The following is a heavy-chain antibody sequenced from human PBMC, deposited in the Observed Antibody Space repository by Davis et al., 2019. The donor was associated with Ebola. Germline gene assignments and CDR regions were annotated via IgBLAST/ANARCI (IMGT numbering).Heavy chain of an antibody. CDR3: ARGPLTMVRGVMLVRAFDI. CDR1: GGSFSGYY. V-gene: IGHV4-34*01. D-gene: IGHD3-10*01. CDR2: INHSGST. J-gene: IGHJ3*02. Sequence: GSLRLSCAVYGGSFSGYYWSWIRQPPGKGLEWIGEINHSGSTNYNPSLKSRVTISVDTSKNQFSLKLSSVTAADTAVYYCARGPLTMVRGVMLVRAFDIWGQGTMVTVSS.